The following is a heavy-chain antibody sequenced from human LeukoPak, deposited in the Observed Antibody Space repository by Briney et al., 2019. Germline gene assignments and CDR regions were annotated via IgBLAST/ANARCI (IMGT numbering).Heavy chain of an antibody. CDR3: ARGYRSSGWYQIDY. V-gene: IGHV1-69*10. D-gene: IGHD6-19*01. CDR2: VIPILDIT. J-gene: IGHJ4*02. Sequence: GASVKVSCKASGGTFSSHAMNWVRQAPGQGLEWMGGVIPILDITDYAQKFQGRLTITADKSTGAGYMELSSLRSEDSAVYYCARGYRSSGWYQIDYWGQGTLVTVSS. CDR1: GGTFSSHA.